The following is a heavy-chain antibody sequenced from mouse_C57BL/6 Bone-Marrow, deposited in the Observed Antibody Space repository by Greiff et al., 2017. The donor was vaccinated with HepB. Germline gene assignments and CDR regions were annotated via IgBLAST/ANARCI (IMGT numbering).Heavy chain of an antibody. V-gene: IGHV1-81*01. CDR2: IYPRSGNT. CDR1: GYTFTSYG. Sequence: QVQLQQSGAELARPGASVKLSCKASGYTFTSYGISWVKQRTGQGLEWIGEIYPRSGNTYYNEKFKGKATLTADKSSSTAYMELRSLTSEDSAVYFCAALEAYWGQGTLVTVSA. CDR3: AALEAY. J-gene: IGHJ3*01.